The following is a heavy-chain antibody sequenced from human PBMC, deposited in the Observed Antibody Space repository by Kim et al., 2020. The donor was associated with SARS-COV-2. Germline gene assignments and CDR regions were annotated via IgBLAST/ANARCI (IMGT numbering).Heavy chain of an antibody. Sequence: SETLSLTCTVSGGSISSYYWSWIRQPPGKGLEWIGYIYYSGSTNYNPSLKSRVTISVDTSKNQFSLKLSSVTAADTAVYYCARVFCSSTSCYPRYYFDYWGQGTLVTVSS. J-gene: IGHJ4*02. V-gene: IGHV4-59*01. D-gene: IGHD2-2*01. CDR1: GGSISSYY. CDR3: ARVFCSSTSCYPRYYFDY. CDR2: IYYSGST.